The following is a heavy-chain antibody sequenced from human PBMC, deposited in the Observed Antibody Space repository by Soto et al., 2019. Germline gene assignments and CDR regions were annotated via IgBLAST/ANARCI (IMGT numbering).Heavy chain of an antibody. CDR2: ISSSSSYI. CDR3: ARRTGVLRFLEWLSPHYGMDV. D-gene: IGHD3-3*01. CDR1: GFTFSSYS. Sequence: PGGSLRLSCAASGFTFSSYSMNWVRQAPGKGLEWVSSISSSSSYIYYADSVKGRFTISRDNAKNSLYLQMNSLRAADTAVYYCARRTGVLRFLEWLSPHYGMDVWGQGTTVTVSS. V-gene: IGHV3-21*01. J-gene: IGHJ6*02.